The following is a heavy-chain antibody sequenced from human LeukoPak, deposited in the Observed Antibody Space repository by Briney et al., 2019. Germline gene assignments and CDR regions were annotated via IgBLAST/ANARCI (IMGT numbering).Heavy chain of an antibody. CDR2: ISSSGSTI. J-gene: IGHJ3*02. D-gene: IGHD3-22*01. CDR3: ARGTYYYDSSGYIGYAFDI. Sequence: NPGGSLRLSCAASGFTFSDYYMSWIRQAPGKGLEWVSYISSSGSTIYYADSVKGRFTISRDNAKNSLYLQMNSLRAEDTAVYYCARGTYYYDSSGYIGYAFDIWGQGTMVTVSS. V-gene: IGHV3-11*04. CDR1: GFTFSDYY.